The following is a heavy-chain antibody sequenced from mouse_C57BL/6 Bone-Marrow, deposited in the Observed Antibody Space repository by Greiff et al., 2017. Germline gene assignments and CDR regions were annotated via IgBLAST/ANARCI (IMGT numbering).Heavy chain of an antibody. CDR2: IDPETGGT. J-gene: IGHJ4*01. CDR3: TRDDYFYYYAMDY. Sequence: QVQLQQSGAELVRPGASVTLSCKASGYIFTDYEMHWVKQTPVHGLEWIGAIDPETGGTAYNQKFKGKAILTADKSSSTAYMELRSLTSEDSAVYYCTRDDYFYYYAMDYWGQGTSVTVSS. V-gene: IGHV1-15*01. D-gene: IGHD2-4*01. CDR1: GYIFTDYE.